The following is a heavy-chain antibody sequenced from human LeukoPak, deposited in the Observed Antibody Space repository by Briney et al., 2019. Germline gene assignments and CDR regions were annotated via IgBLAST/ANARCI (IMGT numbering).Heavy chain of an antibody. CDR3: AKTMEDFWSGPYYYYGMNV. V-gene: IGHV3-23*01. CDR1: GFTFSSYA. CDR2: ISGCGGST. Sequence: PGGSLRLSCAASGFTFSSYAMSWVRQAPGKGLEWVSAISGCGGSTYYADSVKGRFTISRDNSKNTLYLQMDSLRAEDTAVYYCAKTMEDFWSGPYYYYGMNVWGQGTTVTVSS. J-gene: IGHJ6*02. D-gene: IGHD3-3*01.